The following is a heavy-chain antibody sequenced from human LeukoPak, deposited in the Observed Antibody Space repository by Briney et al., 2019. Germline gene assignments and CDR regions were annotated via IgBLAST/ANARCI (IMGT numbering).Heavy chain of an antibody. Sequence: PGGSLRLSCAASGFTFSTFWMSWVRQAPGKGLEWVANIKEDGSEKYYADSMKGRFTVSRDNAKNSLYLQMDSLRAEDTAVYYCARGGTFVSDYWGQGTLVTVSS. CDR1: GFTFSTFW. J-gene: IGHJ4*02. CDR3: ARGGTFVSDY. D-gene: IGHD1-1*01. V-gene: IGHV3-7*01. CDR2: IKEDGSEK.